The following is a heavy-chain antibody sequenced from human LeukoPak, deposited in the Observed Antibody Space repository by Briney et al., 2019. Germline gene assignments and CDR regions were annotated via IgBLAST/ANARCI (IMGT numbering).Heavy chain of an antibody. CDR1: GFTFSNYA. CDR3: AKQYCTNGVCYKAFIDYFDY. CDR2: ISGSGGST. Sequence: GGSLRLSCAASGFTFSNYALSWVRQAPGKGLEWVSSISGSGGSTYYADSVKGRFTISRDNSKNTLYLQMNSLRAEDTAVYYCAKQYCTNGVCYKAFIDYFDYWGQGTLVTVSS. V-gene: IGHV3-23*01. J-gene: IGHJ4*02. D-gene: IGHD2-8*01.